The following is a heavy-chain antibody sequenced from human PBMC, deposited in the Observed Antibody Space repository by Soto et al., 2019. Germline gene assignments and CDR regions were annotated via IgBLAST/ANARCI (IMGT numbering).Heavy chain of an antibody. CDR2: INTDNGNA. CDR3: ARDWPPEVPSAASHFDC. Sequence: ASVKVSCKASGYIFNTYAMHWVRQAPGQRLEWMGWINTDNGNAKYSQKFQGRVTLTKDTSASTVYMQLSGLRSEDTSVYYCARDWPPEVPSAASHFDCWGQGTLVTVSS. J-gene: IGHJ4*02. V-gene: IGHV1-3*04. CDR1: GYIFNTYA.